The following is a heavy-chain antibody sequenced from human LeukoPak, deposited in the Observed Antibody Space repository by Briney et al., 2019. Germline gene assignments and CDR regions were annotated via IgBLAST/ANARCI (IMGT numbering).Heavy chain of an antibody. CDR2: INPNSAGT. CDR3: ARGMKTAAGIYYYYYMDV. V-gene: IGHV1-2*02. D-gene: IGHD6-13*01. Sequence: GASVKVSCKASGYTFTDYYIHWVRQAPGQGLEWMGWINPNSAGTNYAQKFQGRVTMTRDTSISTAYMDLSRLRSDDTALYYCARGMKTAAGIYYYYYMDVWGKGTTVTVSS. J-gene: IGHJ6*03. CDR1: GYTFTDYY.